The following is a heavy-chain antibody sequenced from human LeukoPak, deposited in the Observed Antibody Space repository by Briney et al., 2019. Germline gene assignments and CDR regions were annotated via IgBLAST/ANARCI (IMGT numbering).Heavy chain of an antibody. D-gene: IGHD1-26*01. J-gene: IGHJ3*02. Sequence: PSETLSLTCTVSGGSISSYYWSWIRQPPGKGLEWIGYIYYSGGTNYNPSLKSRVTISIDTSKNQFSLKLSSVTAADTAVYYCARHQWVPAFDIWGQGTMVTVSS. CDR2: IYYSGGT. CDR1: GGSISSYY. CDR3: ARHQWVPAFDI. V-gene: IGHV4-59*08.